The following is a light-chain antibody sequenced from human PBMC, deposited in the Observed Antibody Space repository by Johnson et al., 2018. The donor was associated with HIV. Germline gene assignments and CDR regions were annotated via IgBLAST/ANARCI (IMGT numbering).Light chain of an antibody. V-gene: IGLV1-51*02. Sequence: VLSQPPSVSAAPGQKVTISCSGSSSDMGNYAVSWYQQLPRAAPKLLIYENSKRPSGIPDRFSGYKSGTSATLDITGLQTGDEADYYCGTWDNSLSAHFVFGSGTKITVL. CDR1: SSDMGNYA. CDR3: GTWDNSLSAHFV. J-gene: IGLJ1*01. CDR2: ENS.